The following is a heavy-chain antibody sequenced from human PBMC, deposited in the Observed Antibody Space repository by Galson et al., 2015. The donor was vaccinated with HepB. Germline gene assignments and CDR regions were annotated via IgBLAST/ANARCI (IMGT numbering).Heavy chain of an antibody. CDR2: ISSSSSYT. Sequence: SLRLSCAASGFTFSDYYMSWIRQAPGKGLEWVSYISSSSSYTNYADSVKGRFTISRDNAKNSLYLQMNSLRAEDTAVYYCARNPIYSGSSNGFDYWGQGTLVTVSS. CDR3: ARNPIYSGSSNGFDY. J-gene: IGHJ4*02. V-gene: IGHV3-11*03. D-gene: IGHD1-26*01. CDR1: GFTFSDYY.